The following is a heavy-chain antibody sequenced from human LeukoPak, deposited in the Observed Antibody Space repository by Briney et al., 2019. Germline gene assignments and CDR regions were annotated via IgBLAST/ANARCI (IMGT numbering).Heavy chain of an antibody. CDR2: IKEDGSQK. J-gene: IGHJ4*02. D-gene: IGHD4-23*01. CDR3: ARDVSGKLDY. CDR1: GFTFSTW. V-gene: IGHV3-7*03. Sequence: PGGSLRLSCAASGFTFSTWMAWVRQAPGKGLEWLANIKEDGSQKHYAASAKGRFTISSDNAENSVYLQMTSLRAEDTAVYYCARDVSGKLDYWRQGTVVTVPS.